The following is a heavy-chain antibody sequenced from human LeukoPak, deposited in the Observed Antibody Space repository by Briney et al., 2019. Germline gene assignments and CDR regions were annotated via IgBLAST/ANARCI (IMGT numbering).Heavy chain of an antibody. D-gene: IGHD3-16*01. V-gene: IGHV3-7*01. J-gene: IGHJ4*02. CDR2: IHDDGRVT. CDR3: ARGRGWVDH. CDR1: GFTFTAYA. Sequence: GVLRLSSAASGFTFTAYAMTWFRQTPGKGLEWVANIHDDGRVTNYVDSVKGRFTISRDNARNSVYLQLNSLRAEDTALYFRARGRGWVDHWGQGTLVTVSS.